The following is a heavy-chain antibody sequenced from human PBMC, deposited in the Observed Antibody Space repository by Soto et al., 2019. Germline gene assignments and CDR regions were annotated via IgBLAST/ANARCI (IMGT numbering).Heavy chain of an antibody. D-gene: IGHD2-8*01. V-gene: IGHV3-30-3*01. CDR2: ISRDGTTT. CDR1: RFTFSRYA. Sequence: TGGCLRLSCEACRFTFSRYAMHWVLQAPGGGLDWVAVISRDGTTTYYGDSVKGRFTVSRDNSKNTVFLSMTSLGPDDTAVFYCARSRNGAVPDYINIWGQGTLVTVSS. CDR3: ARSRNGAVPDYINI. J-gene: IGHJ4*02.